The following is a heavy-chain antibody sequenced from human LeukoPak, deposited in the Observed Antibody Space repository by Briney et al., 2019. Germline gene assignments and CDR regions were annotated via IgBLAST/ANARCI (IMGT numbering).Heavy chain of an antibody. CDR3: AKDVFGGIDY. Sequence: GGSLRLSCAASGFTFSSNPMHWVRQAPGKGLEWVAVTSHDENNKYYADSAKGRFTISRDNSKNTLYLQMNSLRTEDTAVYYCAKDVFGGIDYWGQGTLVTVSS. CDR1: GFTFSSNP. J-gene: IGHJ4*02. D-gene: IGHD3-10*01. V-gene: IGHV3-30-3*01. CDR2: TSHDENNK.